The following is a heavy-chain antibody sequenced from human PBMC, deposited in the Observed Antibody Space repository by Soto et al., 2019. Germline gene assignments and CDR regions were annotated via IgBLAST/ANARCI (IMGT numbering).Heavy chain of an antibody. Sequence: GGSLRLSCAASGFTFSSYGMHWVRQAPGKGLEWVAVISYDGSNKYYADSVKGRFTISRDNSKNTLYLQMNSLRAEDTAVYYCAKEPPGSSGWAGTDYWGQGTLVTVSS. CDR2: ISYDGSNK. CDR1: GFTFSSYG. J-gene: IGHJ4*02. CDR3: AKEPPGSSGWAGTDY. D-gene: IGHD6-19*01. V-gene: IGHV3-30*18.